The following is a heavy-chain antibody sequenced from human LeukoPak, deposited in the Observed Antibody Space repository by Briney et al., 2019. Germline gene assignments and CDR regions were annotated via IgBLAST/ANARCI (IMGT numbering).Heavy chain of an antibody. CDR2: INPSGGST. J-gene: IGHJ4*02. CDR1: GYXFTSYY. Sequence: ASVKVSCKASGYXFTSYYIHWVRQAPGQGLEWMGLINPSGGSTSYAQKFQGRVTITRDTSTSTVYMELSSLRSEDTAVYYCARDRPGYCSGGSCPPGAYWGQGTLVTVSS. CDR3: ARDRPGYCSGGSCPPGAY. D-gene: IGHD2-15*01. V-gene: IGHV1-46*01.